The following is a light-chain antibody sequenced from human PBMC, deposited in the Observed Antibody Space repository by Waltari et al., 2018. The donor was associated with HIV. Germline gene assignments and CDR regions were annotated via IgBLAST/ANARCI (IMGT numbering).Light chain of an antibody. CDR1: SSDVGAYNY. CDR3: CSYADTYFVL. J-gene: IGLJ2*01. Sequence: QSALTQPRSVSGSPGQSVTISCTGTSSDVGAYNYVSWYQHHPNKGPKLLIYEVNKRPSGVPFRFSGSKSGNPASLTISGLQAEYEADYYCCSYADTYFVLFGGRTKLTVL. V-gene: IGLV2-11*01. CDR2: EVN.